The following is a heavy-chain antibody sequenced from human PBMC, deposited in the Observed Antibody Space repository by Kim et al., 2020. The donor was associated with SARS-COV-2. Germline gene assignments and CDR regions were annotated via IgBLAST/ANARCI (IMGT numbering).Heavy chain of an antibody. Sequence: SETLSLSCTVSGASMISYYWNWIRQSPGKGLEWIGYIYYSGRTNYSPSLDTRVSMSIDTSKNQFSLKLTSMTAADTAVYYCVRDVANWGFDYWGQGTLVTVSS. V-gene: IGHV4-59*01. CDR1: GASMISYY. CDR2: IYYSGRT. D-gene: IGHD7-27*01. J-gene: IGHJ4*02. CDR3: VRDVANWGFDY.